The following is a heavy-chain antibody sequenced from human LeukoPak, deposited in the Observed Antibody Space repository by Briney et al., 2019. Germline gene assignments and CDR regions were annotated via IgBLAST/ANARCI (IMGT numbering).Heavy chain of an antibody. Sequence: GGSLRLSCAASGFTFSSYSMNWVRQAPGKGLEWVSAISGSGGSTYYADSVKGRFTISRDNSKNTLYLQMNSLRAEDTAVYYCAKRMSNYYDSSGYYLTFDYWGQGTLATVSS. CDR1: GFTFSSYS. CDR3: AKRMSNYYDSSGYYLTFDY. CDR2: ISGSGGST. J-gene: IGHJ4*02. D-gene: IGHD3-22*01. V-gene: IGHV3-23*01.